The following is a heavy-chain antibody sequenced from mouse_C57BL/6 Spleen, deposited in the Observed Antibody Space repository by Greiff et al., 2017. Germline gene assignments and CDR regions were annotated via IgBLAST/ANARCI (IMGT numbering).Heavy chain of an antibody. CDR1: GYSITSGYY. CDR3: ARVDYDYDVRFDY. CDR2: ISYDGSN. V-gene: IGHV3-6*01. J-gene: IGHJ2*01. Sequence: EVQLQESGPGLVKPSQSLSLTCSVTGYSITSGYYWNWIRQFPGNKLEWMGYISYDGSNNYNPSLKNRISITRDTSKNQFFLKLNSVTTEDTATYYCARVDYDYDVRFDYWGQGTTLTVSS. D-gene: IGHD2-4*01.